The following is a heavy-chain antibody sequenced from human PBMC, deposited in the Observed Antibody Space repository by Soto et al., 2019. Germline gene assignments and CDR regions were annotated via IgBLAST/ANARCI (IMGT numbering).Heavy chain of an antibody. CDR3: ATSGGGWYLY. CDR1: GYTFSSYD. D-gene: IGHD6-19*01. Sequence: QVQLVQSGAEVKKPGASVKVSCKASGYTFSSYDINWVRQATGQGLEWMGWRNPNSGDTGYAQKFQGRVTLTRNTSINTADIERSSLTSDDTAVYYCATSGGGWYLYWGQGTLVTVSS. CDR2: RNPNSGDT. V-gene: IGHV1-8*01. J-gene: IGHJ4*02.